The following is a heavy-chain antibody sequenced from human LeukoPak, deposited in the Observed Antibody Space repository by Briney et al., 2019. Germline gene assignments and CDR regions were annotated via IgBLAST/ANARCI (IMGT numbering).Heavy chain of an antibody. Sequence: PGGSLRLSCAASGFTFSSYAMSWVRQAPGKGLEWVSAISGSGGSTYYADSVKGRFTISRDNSKNTLYLQMNSLRAEDTAVYYCAKGRGSSRWYTDYWGQASLVTVPS. J-gene: IGHJ4*02. CDR2: ISGSGGST. D-gene: IGHD6-13*01. CDR1: GFTFSSYA. V-gene: IGHV3-23*01. CDR3: AKGRGSSRWYTDY.